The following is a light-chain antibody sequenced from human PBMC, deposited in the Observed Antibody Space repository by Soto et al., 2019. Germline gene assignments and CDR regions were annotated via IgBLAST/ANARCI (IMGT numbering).Light chain of an antibody. CDR1: SSDVGAYDY. V-gene: IGLV2-8*01. CDR2: EVS. J-gene: IGLJ1*01. CDR3: CSYGGSSNPYV. Sequence: QSALTQPPSASASPGQSVTISCTGTSSDVGAYDYVSWYQQHPGKVPKLMIYEVSKRPTGVPDRFSGSKSGNTASLTVSGLQAEDEADYYCCSYGGSSNPYVFGTGTKLTV.